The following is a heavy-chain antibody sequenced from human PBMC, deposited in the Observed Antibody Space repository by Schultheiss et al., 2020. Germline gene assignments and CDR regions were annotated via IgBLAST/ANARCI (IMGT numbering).Heavy chain of an antibody. D-gene: IGHD2-15*01. CDR1: GGSISSYY. Sequence: SETLSLTCTVSGGSISSYYWGWIRQPPGKGLEWIGYIYYSGSTNYNPSLKSRVTISVDTSKNQFSLKLSSVTAADTAVYYCARSCRRGGSGRGWYFDLWGSGTMVTVSS. J-gene: IGHJ2*01. CDR2: IYYSGST. CDR3: ARSCRRGGSGRGWYFDL. V-gene: IGHV4-59*01.